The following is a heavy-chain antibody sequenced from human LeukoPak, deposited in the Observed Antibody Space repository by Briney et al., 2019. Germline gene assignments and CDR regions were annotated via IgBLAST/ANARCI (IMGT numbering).Heavy chain of an antibody. J-gene: IGHJ3*02. V-gene: IGHV1-2*02. Sequence: GASVKVSYKASGYTFTGYYMHWVRQAPGQGLEWMGWINPNSGGTNYAQKFQGRVTMTRDTSISTAYMELSRLRSDDTAVYYCARVGRSGYLDAFDIWGQGTMVTVSS. CDR1: GYTFTGYY. D-gene: IGHD3-22*01. CDR2: INPNSGGT. CDR3: ARVGRSGYLDAFDI.